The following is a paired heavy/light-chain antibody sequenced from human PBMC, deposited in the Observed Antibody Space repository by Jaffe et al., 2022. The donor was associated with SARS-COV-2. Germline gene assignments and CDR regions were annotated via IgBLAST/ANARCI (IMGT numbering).Light chain of an antibody. CDR1: SSNIGAGYD. Sequence: QSVLTQPPSVSGAPGQRVTISCTGNSSNIGAGYDVHWYQQLPGTAPKLLIYNNNNRPSGVPDRFSGSKSGTSGSLAITGLQAEDEADYYCQSYDSSPSALYVFGTGTKVTVL. CDR3: QSYDSSPSALYV. J-gene: IGLJ1*01. V-gene: IGLV1-40*01. CDR2: NNN.
Heavy chain of an antibody. CDR1: GVTVSNNY. J-gene: IGHJ1*01. CDR3: ARAAYYYDASGPSEYLQH. CDR2: SYVGGIT. Sequence: EVQLVESGGALIQPGGSLRLSCAASGVTVSNNYMSWVRQAPGKGLEWVSVSYVGGITYYADSVKGRFTISRDNSKNTLYLQMNSLRAEDTAVYYCARAAYYYDASGPSEYLQHWGQGTLVTVSS. V-gene: IGHV3-53*01. D-gene: IGHD3-22*01.